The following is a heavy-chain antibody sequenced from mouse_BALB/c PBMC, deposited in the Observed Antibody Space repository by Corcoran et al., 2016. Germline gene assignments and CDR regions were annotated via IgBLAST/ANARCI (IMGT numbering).Heavy chain of an antibody. Sequence: QIQLVQSGPELKKPGETVKISCKASGYTFTNYGMNWVKQAPGKGLKWMGWINTYTGEPTYSDDFKGRFALSLETSASTAYLQLNNIKNEEAATYFGERIGGNGNYEDAMDYWCQGTSVTVSS. CDR1: GYTFTNYG. V-gene: IGHV9-3-1*01. J-gene: IGHJ4*01. D-gene: IGHD2-1*01. CDR3: ERIGGNGNYEDAMDY. CDR2: INTYTGEP.